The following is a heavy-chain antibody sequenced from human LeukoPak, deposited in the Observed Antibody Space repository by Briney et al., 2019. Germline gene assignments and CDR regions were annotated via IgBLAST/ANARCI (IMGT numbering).Heavy chain of an antibody. D-gene: IGHD2-21*02. V-gene: IGHV4-61*02. J-gene: IGHJ3*02. CDR3: ARAMRVTYAFDI. Sequence: SETLSLTCTVSGGSISSGSYYWSWIRQPAGKGLEWIGRIYTSGSTNYNPSLKSRVTISVDTSKNQFSLKLSSVTAADTAVYYCARAMRVTYAFDIWGQGTMVTVSS. CDR2: IYTSGST. CDR1: GGSISSGSYY.